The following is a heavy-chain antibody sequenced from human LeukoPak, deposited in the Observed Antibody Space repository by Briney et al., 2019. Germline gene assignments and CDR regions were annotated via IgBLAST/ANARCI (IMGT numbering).Heavy chain of an antibody. Sequence: ASVKVSCKASGGTFTSYAISWVRQAPGQGLEWMGGIIPIFGTANYAQRFQGRVTITTDESTSTAYMELSSLRSEDTAVYYCARGRPSSYYYYYYMDVWGKGTTVTVSS. J-gene: IGHJ6*03. V-gene: IGHV1-69*05. CDR2: IIPIFGTA. CDR3: ARGRPSSYYYYYYMDV. CDR1: GGTFTSYA.